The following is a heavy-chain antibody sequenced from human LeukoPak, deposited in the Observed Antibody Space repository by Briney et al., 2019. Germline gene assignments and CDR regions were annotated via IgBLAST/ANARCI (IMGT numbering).Heavy chain of an antibody. CDR1: GGSIGSHY. Sequence: SETLSLTCTVSGGSIGSHYWSWIRQPPGKGLEWNGYIYYSGSTNYNPSLKSRVTISVDTSKNQFSLKLSSVTAADTAVYYCARAAGKEGYYYYYYMDVWGKGTTVTVSS. CDR2: IYYSGST. J-gene: IGHJ6*03. V-gene: IGHV4-59*11. CDR3: ARAAGKEGYYYYYYMDV. D-gene: IGHD6-13*01.